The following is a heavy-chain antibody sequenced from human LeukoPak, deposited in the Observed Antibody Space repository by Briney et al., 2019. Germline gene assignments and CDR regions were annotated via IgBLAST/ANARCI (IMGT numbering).Heavy chain of an antibody. CDR1: GGSISSGGYS. CDR3: ARVFGVFDY. J-gene: IGHJ4*02. Sequence: SQTLSLTCAVSGGSISSGGYSWSWIRQPPGKGLAWIGYIYHSGSTYYNPSLKSRVTISVDRSKNQFSLKLSSVPAADTAVYYCARVFGVFDYWGQGTLVTVSS. D-gene: IGHD3-3*01. CDR2: IYHSGST. V-gene: IGHV4-30-2*01.